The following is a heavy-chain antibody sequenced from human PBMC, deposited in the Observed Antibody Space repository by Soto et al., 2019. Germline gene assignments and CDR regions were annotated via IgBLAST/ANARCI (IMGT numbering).Heavy chain of an antibody. CDR2: LYWDDDK. CDR3: AHSKTSGMRYYFDY. J-gene: IGHJ4*02. Sequence: QITLKESGPTLVKPTQTLTLTCTFSGFSLSTTRVGVGWIRQPPGEALEWLALLYWDDDKLYSPSLKRRLTISKHTXXNQVVLTLTNMDPVDTATYYCAHSKTSGMRYYFDYWGQGTLVTVSS. CDR1: GFSLSTTRVG. V-gene: IGHV2-5*02.